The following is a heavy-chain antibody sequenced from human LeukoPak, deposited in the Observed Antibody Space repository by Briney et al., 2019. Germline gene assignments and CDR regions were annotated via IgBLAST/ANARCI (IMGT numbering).Heavy chain of an antibody. D-gene: IGHD2-2*01. CDR3: ARAQVNKVSGASGVLPHTQYWYFDL. CDR2: INPSGGST. V-gene: IGHV1-46*01. CDR1: GYTFTGYY. J-gene: IGHJ2*01. Sequence: EGSVKVSCKASGYTFTGYYMHWVRQAPGQGLEWMGIINPSGGSTSYAQKFQGRVTMTRDTSTSTVYMELSSLRSEDTAVYYCARAQVNKVSGASGVLPHTQYWYFDLWGRGTLVTVSS.